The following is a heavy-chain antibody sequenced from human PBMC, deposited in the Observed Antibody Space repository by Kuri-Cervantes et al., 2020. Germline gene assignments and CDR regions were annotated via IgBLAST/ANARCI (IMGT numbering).Heavy chain of an antibody. CDR2: INHSGRT. CDR1: GGSFSGYY. D-gene: IGHD2-15*01. J-gene: IGHJ4*02. Sequence: GSLRLSCGVYGGSFSGYYWNWIRQPPGKGLEWIGEINHSGRTNYKPSHKTRVTISVDASKSQFSLKLSSVTAADMAVYYCARRLSYSGHEIDYWGQGTLVTVSS. V-gene: IGHV4-34*01. CDR3: ARRLSYSGHEIDY.